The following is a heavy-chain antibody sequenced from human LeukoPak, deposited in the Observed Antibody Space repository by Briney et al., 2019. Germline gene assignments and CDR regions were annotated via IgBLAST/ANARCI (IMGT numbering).Heavy chain of an antibody. CDR2: ISSSSTI. J-gene: IGHJ4*02. CDR1: GFTFGSYS. Sequence: GGSLRLSCAASGFTFGSYSMNWVRQAPGKGLEWVSYISSSSTIYYADSVKGRFIISRDNAKNSLYLQMNSLRAEDTAVYYCARHNPFDYWGQGTLVTVSS. CDR3: ARHNPFDY. V-gene: IGHV3-48*01.